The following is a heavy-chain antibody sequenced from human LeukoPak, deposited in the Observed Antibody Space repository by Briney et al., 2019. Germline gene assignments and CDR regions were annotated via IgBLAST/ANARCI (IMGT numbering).Heavy chain of an antibody. Sequence: GGSLRLSCAASGFTFSSCAMSWVRQAPGKGLEWVSAISGSGGSTYYADSVKGRFTISRDNSKNTLYLQMNSLRAEDTAVYYCAKVEEQWLGFDYWGQGTLVTVSS. CDR3: AKVEEQWLGFDY. CDR1: GFTFSSCA. D-gene: IGHD6-19*01. V-gene: IGHV3-23*01. CDR2: ISGSGGST. J-gene: IGHJ4*02.